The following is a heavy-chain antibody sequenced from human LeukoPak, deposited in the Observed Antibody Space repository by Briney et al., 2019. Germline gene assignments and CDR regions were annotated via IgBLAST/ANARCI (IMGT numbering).Heavy chain of an antibody. CDR2: TYYNGST. J-gene: IGHJ4*02. D-gene: IGHD5-18*01. V-gene: IGHV4-39*01. CDR3: ARQWKQLWYVDY. CDR1: GGSISSSSYY. Sequence: PSETLSLTCTVSGGSISSSSYYWGWIRQPPGKGLEWIGITYYNGSTYYNPSLKSRVTISGDTSKNQFSLKLSSVTAADTAVYYCARQWKQLWYVDYWGQGILVTVSS.